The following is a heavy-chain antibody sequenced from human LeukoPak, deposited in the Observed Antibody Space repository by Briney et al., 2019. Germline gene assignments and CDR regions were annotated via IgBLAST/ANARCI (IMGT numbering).Heavy chain of an antibody. D-gene: IGHD1-26*01. Sequence: SVKLSCKASGYTFTVYYMRWVRQAPGQGLEWMLRINPNSGGTNYAQKFKVRVTMTRDTSISTAYMELSRLRSDDTAVYYCAIEVRVVGATLFDYWGQGPLVTVSS. J-gene: IGHJ4*02. CDR1: GYTFTVYY. CDR3: AIEVRVVGATLFDY. CDR2: INPNSGGT. V-gene: IGHV1-2*06.